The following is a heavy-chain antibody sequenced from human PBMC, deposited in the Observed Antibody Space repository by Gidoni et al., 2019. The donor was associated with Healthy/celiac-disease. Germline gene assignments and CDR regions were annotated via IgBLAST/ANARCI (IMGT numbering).Heavy chain of an antibody. J-gene: IGHJ4*02. Sequence: QVQLQESGPGLVKPSETLSLTCAVSGYSISSGYYWGWIRQPPGKGLEWIGSIYHSGSTYYNPSLKSRVTISVDTSKNQFSLKLSSVTAADTAVYYCATQQLWYFDYWGQGTLVTVSS. CDR2: IYHSGST. CDR1: GYSISSGYY. D-gene: IGHD6-13*01. V-gene: IGHV4-38-2*01. CDR3: ATQQLWYFDY.